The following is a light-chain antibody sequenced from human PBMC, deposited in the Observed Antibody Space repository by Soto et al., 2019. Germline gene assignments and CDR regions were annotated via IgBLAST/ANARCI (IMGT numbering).Light chain of an antibody. J-gene: IGKJ1*01. CDR3: HQYNYYRPT. Sequence: DIQLTQSPSVLSASVGDTVTITCRASQALSNYLAWYQQKPGKAPDLLIYSASTLQSGVPSRFSGSGSETEFSLTISSLQPDDFATYYCHQYNYYRPTFGQGTKVDI. CDR2: SAS. CDR1: QALSNY. V-gene: IGKV1-9*01.